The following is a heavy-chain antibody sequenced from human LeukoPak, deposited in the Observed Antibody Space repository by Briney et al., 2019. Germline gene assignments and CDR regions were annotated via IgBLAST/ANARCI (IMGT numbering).Heavy chain of an antibody. V-gene: IGHV3-21*04. Sequence: PGGSLRLSCAASGFTFSSYSMNWVRQAPGKGLEWVSGITDNSDYLYYADSMKGRFTISRDNAKNSLYLQMNSLRAEDTAVYYCAKGEQGVDYWGQGTLVTVSS. CDR1: GFTFSSYS. D-gene: IGHD1/OR15-1a*01. J-gene: IGHJ4*02. CDR2: ITDNSDYL. CDR3: AKGEQGVDY.